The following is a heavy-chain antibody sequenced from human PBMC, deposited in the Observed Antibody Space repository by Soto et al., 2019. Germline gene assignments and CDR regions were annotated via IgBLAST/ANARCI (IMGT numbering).Heavy chain of an antibody. D-gene: IGHD6-13*01. CDR2: ISYDGSNK. CDR1: GFTFSSYG. CDR3: AKDLGIAAAGHYYYYGMDV. J-gene: IGHJ6*02. Sequence: QVQLVESGGGVVQPGRSLRLSCAASGFTFSSYGMHWVRQAPGKGLEWVAVISYDGSNKYYADSVKGRFTISRDNSKNTLYLQMNSLRAEDTAVYYCAKDLGIAAAGHYYYYGMDVWGQGTTVTVSS. V-gene: IGHV3-30*18.